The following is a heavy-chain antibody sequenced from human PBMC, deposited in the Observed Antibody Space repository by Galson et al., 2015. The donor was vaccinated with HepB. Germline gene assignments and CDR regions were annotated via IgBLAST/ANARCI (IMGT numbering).Heavy chain of an antibody. CDR1: SGPISSSDYY. V-gene: IGHV4-39*07. J-gene: IGHJ4*02. D-gene: IGHD4-17*01. CDR2: IYYGGIT. CDR3: ARGAWEDGDEGFYFDY. Sequence: TLSLTCNASSGPISSSDYYWGWVRQPPGKGLEWIGNIYYGGITSYNPSLKSLVTISVDTSKKQFSLKLTSVTAADTAVYYCARGAWEDGDEGFYFDYWGQGTLVTVSS.